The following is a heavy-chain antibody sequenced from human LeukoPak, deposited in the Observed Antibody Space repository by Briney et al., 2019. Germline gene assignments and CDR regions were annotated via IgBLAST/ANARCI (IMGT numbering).Heavy chain of an antibody. D-gene: IGHD6-19*01. Sequence: ASVKVSCMASGYTFTGYYMHWVRQVPGQGLEWMGRINPNSGGTNYAQKFQGRVTMTRDTSISTAYMELSRLRSDDTAVYYCATHSSGWSRGYWGQGTLVTVSS. V-gene: IGHV1-2*06. J-gene: IGHJ4*02. CDR3: ATHSSGWSRGY. CDR1: GYTFTGYY. CDR2: INPNSGGT.